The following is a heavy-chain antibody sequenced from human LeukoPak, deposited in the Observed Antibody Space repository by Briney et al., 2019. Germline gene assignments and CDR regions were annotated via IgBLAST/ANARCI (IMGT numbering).Heavy chain of an antibody. CDR1: GFIFSGYW. CDR3: ARVRYTSSWYYFDS. CDR2: IKQDGSEK. V-gene: IGHV3-7*04. Sequence: PGRSLRLSCAASGFIFSGYWMSWVRQAPGKGLEWVANIKQDGSEKYYVDSVKGRFTISRDSAKNSLYLQMNSLRAEDTAVYYCARVRYTSSWYYFDSWGQGTLVTVSS. J-gene: IGHJ4*02. D-gene: IGHD6-13*01.